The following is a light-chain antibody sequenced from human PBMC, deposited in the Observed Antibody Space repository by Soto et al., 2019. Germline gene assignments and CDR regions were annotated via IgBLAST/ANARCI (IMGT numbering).Light chain of an antibody. V-gene: IGKV3-15*01. CDR2: GAS. CDR1: QSVGSD. CDR3: QQYNNWPRT. J-gene: IGKJ1*01. Sequence: IGITHSPSSLAVSPGDRVTLSCRASQSVGSDLAWYQQKPGQAPRLLSYGASTRATGIPARFSGSGSGTEFTLTISSLQSEDFAVYYCQQYNNWPRTFGQGTKVDI.